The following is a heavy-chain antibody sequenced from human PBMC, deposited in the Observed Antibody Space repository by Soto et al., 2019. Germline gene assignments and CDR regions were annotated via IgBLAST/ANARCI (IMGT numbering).Heavy chain of an antibody. Sequence: QVQLQESGPGLVKPSQTLSLTCTVSGGSISSGDYYWSWIRQPPGKGLEWIGYIYYSGSTYYNPSLKSRVTISVDTSKNQFSLKLSSVTAADTAVYYCARDSPHYYYGSGSYSAYFDYWGQGTLVTVSS. V-gene: IGHV4-30-4*01. CDR3: ARDSPHYYYGSGSYSAYFDY. CDR2: IYYSGST. J-gene: IGHJ4*02. CDR1: GGSISSGDYY. D-gene: IGHD3-10*01.